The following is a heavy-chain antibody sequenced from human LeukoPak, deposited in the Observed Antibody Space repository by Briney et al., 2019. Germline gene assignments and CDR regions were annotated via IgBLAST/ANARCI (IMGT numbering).Heavy chain of an antibody. CDR3: ARVKDQLGDAFAI. D-gene: IGHD1-1*01. CDR1: GGSFSGYY. CDR2: INHSGST. J-gene: IGHJ3*02. V-gene: IGHV4-34*01. Sequence: PSETLSLTCAVYGGSFSGYYWSWIRQPPGKGLEWIGEINHSGSTNYNPSLKSRVTISVDTSKNQFSLKLSSVTAADTAVYYCARVKDQLGDAFAIWGQGTMVTVSS.